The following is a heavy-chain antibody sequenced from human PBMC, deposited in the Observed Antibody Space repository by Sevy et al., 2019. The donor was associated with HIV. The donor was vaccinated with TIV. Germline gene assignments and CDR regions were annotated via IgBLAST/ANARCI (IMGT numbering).Heavy chain of an antibody. CDR2: MKEDGSEK. Sequence: GGSLRLSCAASGFTFSVYWMSWVRQAPGKGLEWVATMKEDGSEKYYVDSVKGRFTISRDNAKNSLDLQMNSLRAEDTAVYYCVREGVGGYSYSLDYWGQGTLVTVSS. CDR3: VREGVGGYSYSLDY. J-gene: IGHJ4*02. CDR1: GFTFSVYW. V-gene: IGHV3-7*01. D-gene: IGHD5-18*01.